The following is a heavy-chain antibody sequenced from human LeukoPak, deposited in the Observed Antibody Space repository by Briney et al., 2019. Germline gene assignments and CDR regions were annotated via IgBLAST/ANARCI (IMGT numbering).Heavy chain of an antibody. Sequence: PSETLSLTCAVSGGSISSGGYSWSWIRQPPGKGLEWIGYIYHSGSTYYNPSLKSRVTISVDTSKNQFSLKLSSVTAADTAVYYCARDRRQWGAAAGTNWFDPWGQGTLVTVSS. D-gene: IGHD6-13*01. CDR1: GGSISSGGYS. V-gene: IGHV4-30-2*01. J-gene: IGHJ5*02. CDR3: ARDRRQWGAAAGTNWFDP. CDR2: IYHSGST.